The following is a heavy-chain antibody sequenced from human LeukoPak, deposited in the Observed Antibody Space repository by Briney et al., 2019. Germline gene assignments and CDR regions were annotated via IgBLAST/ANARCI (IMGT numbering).Heavy chain of an antibody. CDR2: ISDAGGST. D-gene: IGHD2/OR15-2a*01. Sequence: GGSLRLSCAASRFIFRDYAMSWVRQAPGKGLEWVSAISDAGGSTYYADSVKGRFTISRDNSKNTLYLQMNSLRPEDTAVYYCAKDLVAFWHYFESWGQGTLVTVSS. J-gene: IGHJ4*02. V-gene: IGHV3-23*01. CDR1: RFIFRDYA. CDR3: AKDLVAFWHYFES.